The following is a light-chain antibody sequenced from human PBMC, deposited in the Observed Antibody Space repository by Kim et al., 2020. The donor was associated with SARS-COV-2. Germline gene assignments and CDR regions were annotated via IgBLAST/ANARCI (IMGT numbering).Light chain of an antibody. CDR1: NIGSKS. CDR3: QVWNSSSDHVV. CDR2: YDS. V-gene: IGLV3-21*04. J-gene: IGLJ2*01. Sequence: SYELTQPPSVSVAPGKTARITCEGDNIGSKSVHWYQQKPGQAPVLVIYYDSDRPSGIPERFSGSNSGNTATLTISRVEAGDAADYYCQVWNSSSDHVVFGGGTQLTVL.